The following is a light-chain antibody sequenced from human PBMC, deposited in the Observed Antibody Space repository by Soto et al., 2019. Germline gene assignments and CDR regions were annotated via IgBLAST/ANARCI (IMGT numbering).Light chain of an antibody. CDR3: QQYYSTPRT. V-gene: IGKV3-20*01. J-gene: IGKJ1*01. Sequence: EIVFPHSPGTLSFSPGERDTLSCRASQSIRSNYLAWYQQKPGQAPRFLIYGAFSRATGIPDRFSGSGSGTDFTLTISSLQAEDVAVYYCQQYYSTPRTFGQGTKVDI. CDR2: GAF. CDR1: QSIRSNY.